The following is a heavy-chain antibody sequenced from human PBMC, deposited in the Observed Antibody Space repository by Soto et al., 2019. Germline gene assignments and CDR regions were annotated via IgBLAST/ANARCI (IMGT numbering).Heavy chain of an antibody. CDR2: IYHSGST. CDR3: ARADYYDSSGPYFDY. Sequence: PSETLSLTCAVSGGSISSSNWWSWVRQPPGKGLEWIGEIYHSGSTNYNPSLKSRVTISVDKSKNQFSLKLSSVTAADTAVYYCARADYYDSSGPYFDYWGQGTLVTVSS. D-gene: IGHD3-22*01. V-gene: IGHV4-4*02. J-gene: IGHJ4*02. CDR1: GGSISSSNW.